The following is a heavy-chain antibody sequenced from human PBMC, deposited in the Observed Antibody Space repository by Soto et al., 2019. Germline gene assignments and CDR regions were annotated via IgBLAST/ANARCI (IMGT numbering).Heavy chain of an antibody. CDR2: IFYSGTT. CDR3: AAGDGWLRLRCGV. Sequence: PSETLSLTFTVSGASISSNGYYGGGIRQPTGKGLEWIVSIFYSGTTHYNPSLSSRLSISVDTSKNAFSLRLSSLAAAAAAIYYCAAGDGWLRLRCGVWGQGTLVTVSS. CDR1: GASISSNGYY. V-gene: IGHV4-39*02. D-gene: IGHD5-12*01. J-gene: IGHJ4*02.